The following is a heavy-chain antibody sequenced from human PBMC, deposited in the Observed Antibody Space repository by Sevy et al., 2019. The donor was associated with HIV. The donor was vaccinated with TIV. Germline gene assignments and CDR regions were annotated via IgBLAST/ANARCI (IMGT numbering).Heavy chain of an antibody. CDR2: IWYDGSNK. D-gene: IGHD2-21*02. V-gene: IGHV3-33*01. J-gene: IGHJ3*02. Sequence: GGSLKLSCAASGFTFSSYGMHWVRQAPGKGLEWVAVIWYDGSNKYYADSVKGRFTISRDNSKNTLYLQMNSLRAEDMAVYYCARADVVVTAILGAFDIWGQGTMVTVSS. CDR1: GFTFSSYG. CDR3: ARADVVVTAILGAFDI.